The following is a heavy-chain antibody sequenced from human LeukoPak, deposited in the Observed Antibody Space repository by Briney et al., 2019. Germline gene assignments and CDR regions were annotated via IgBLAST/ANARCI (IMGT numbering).Heavy chain of an antibody. V-gene: IGHV4-61*02. D-gene: IGHD3-9*01. CDR2: IYTSGST. CDR3: ARDRYYDILPGYNYGMDV. CDR1: GGSISSGSYY. Sequence: PSETLSLTCTVSGGSISSGSYYWSWIRQPAGKGLEWIGRIYTSGSTNYNPSLKSRVTISVDTSKNQFSLKLSSVTAADTAVYYCARDRYYDILPGYNYGMDVWGQGTTVTVSS. J-gene: IGHJ6*02.